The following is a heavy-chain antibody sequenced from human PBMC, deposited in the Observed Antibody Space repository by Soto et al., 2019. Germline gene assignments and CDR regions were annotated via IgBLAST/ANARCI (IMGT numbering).Heavy chain of an antibody. J-gene: IGHJ4*02. CDR1: GYTFTSYD. V-gene: IGHV1-8*01. D-gene: IGHD3-22*01. Sequence: ASVKVSCKASGYTFTSYDINWVRQATGQGLEWMGWMNPNSGNTGYAQKFQGRVTMTRNTSISTAYMELSSLRSEDTAVYYCARGLALKQRNYYDSSGYYYWGQGTLVTVSS. CDR2: MNPNSGNT. CDR3: ARGLALKQRNYYDSSGYYY.